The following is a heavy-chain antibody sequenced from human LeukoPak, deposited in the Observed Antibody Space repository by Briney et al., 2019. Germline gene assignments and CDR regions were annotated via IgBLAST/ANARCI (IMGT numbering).Heavy chain of an antibody. V-gene: IGHV1-18*01. CDR3: ARDYGSWWYSYYYYGMDV. Sequence: PRASEKVSYKASGYIFTSYGISWGRQAPGQGLEWMGCIGAYNGTTNYAQKLQGRVTMTTDTSTSTAYMELRSLRSDDTAVYYCARDYGSWWYSYYYYGMDVWGQGTTVTVSS. D-gene: IGHD2-15*01. J-gene: IGHJ6*02. CDR2: IGAYNGTT. CDR1: GYIFTSYG.